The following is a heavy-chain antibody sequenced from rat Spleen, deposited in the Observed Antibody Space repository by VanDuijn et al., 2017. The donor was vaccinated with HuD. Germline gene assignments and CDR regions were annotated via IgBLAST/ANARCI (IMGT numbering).Heavy chain of an antibody. J-gene: IGHJ3*01. CDR1: GYSITTNY. CDR2: IRSSGSS. Sequence: EVQLQESGPGLVKPSQSLSLTCSITGYSITTNYWGWIRKFPGNKMEWIGHIRSSGSSSYNPSLESRISITRDTSKNQFFLHLNSVTAEDTATYFCARQGLPGYRGDFAYWGQGTLVTVSS. D-gene: IGHD1-4*01. V-gene: IGHV3-1*01. CDR3: ARQGLPGYRGDFAY.